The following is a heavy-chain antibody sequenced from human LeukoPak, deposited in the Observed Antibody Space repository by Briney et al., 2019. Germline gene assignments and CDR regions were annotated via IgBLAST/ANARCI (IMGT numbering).Heavy chain of an antibody. CDR3: ARAVYGSGPYYYYGMDV. D-gene: IGHD3-10*01. CDR2: INSDGSST. J-gene: IGHJ6*02. CDR1: GFTFSSYW. V-gene: IGHV3-74*01. Sequence: PGGSLRLSCAASGFTFSSYWMHWVRQAPGKGLVWVSRINSDGSSTSYADSVKGRFTISRDNAKNTLYLQMNSLRAEDTAVYYCARAVYGSGPYYYYGMDVWGQGTTVTVS.